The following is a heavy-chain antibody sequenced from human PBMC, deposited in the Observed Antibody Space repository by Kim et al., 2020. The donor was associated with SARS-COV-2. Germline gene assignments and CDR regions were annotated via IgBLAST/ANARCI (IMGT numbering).Heavy chain of an antibody. D-gene: IGHD3-10*01. CDR3: AKSVTTRVRFFHYYGMDV. Sequence: GGSLRLSCAASGFTFSHYGMHWVRQAPGKGLEWVAIISYDGSIQYYADSLKGRFTISRDNSKNTLFLQMNSLRPEDTAVYYCAKSVTTRVRFFHYYGMDV. CDR2: ISYDGSIQ. CDR1: GFTFSHYG. J-gene: IGHJ6*01. V-gene: IGHV3-30*18.